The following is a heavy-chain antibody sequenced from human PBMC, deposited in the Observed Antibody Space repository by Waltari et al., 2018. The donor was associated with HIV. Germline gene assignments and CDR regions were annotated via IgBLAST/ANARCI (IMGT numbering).Heavy chain of an antibody. D-gene: IGHD1-1*01. CDR2: INHRGYT. V-gene: IGHV4-34*01. CDR1: GDSFNDYH. J-gene: IGHJ6*02. Sequence: QVQLHQWGAGLLKPSETLSLTCAVYGDSFNDYHWNWIRQSPGKGLEWIGDINHRGYTHYHPSLTGRVSMSVDTSKNQVSLRLTSVTAADTAVYYCTRYKWPGRGYYYGLDVWGQGTTVVVS. CDR3: TRYKWPGRGYYYGLDV.